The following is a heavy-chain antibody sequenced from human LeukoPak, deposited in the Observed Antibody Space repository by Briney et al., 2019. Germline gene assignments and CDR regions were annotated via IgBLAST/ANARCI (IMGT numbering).Heavy chain of an antibody. J-gene: IGHJ4*02. CDR2: ISAYNGNT. CDR3: ARNAYCSSTSCYPDY. Sequence: ASVKVSCKASGYTFTSYGISWVRQAPGQGLEWMGWISAYNGNTNCAQKLQGRVTMTTDTSTSTAYMELRSLRSDDTAVYYCARNAYCSSTSCYPDYWGQGTLVTVSS. V-gene: IGHV1-18*01. D-gene: IGHD2-2*01. CDR1: GYTFTSYG.